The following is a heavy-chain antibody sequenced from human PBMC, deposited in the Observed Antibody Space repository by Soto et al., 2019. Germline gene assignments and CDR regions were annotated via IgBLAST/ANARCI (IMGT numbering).Heavy chain of an antibody. CDR3: AHSTHAYYLLDQ. D-gene: IGHD3-10*01. Sequence: SGPPVGNPTQTLTLTCTFSEISLRTRGVGVGWVRQPPGQSLEWLALIYWNGDARYHPSMKTRLTITNGTSSNQVLLTLAHVAPVDTPTYSCAHSTHAYYLLDQWRPGPPVPVSS. J-gene: IGHJ4*02. CDR1: EISLRTRGVG. V-gene: IGHV2-5*01. CDR2: IYWNGDA.